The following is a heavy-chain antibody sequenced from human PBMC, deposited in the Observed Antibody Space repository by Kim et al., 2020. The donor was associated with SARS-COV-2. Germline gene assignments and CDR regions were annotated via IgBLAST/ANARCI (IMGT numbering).Heavy chain of an antibody. CDR2: GST. CDR3: ASLPGYSSS. J-gene: IGHJ4*02. D-gene: IGHD6-13*01. V-gene: IGHV4-39*01. Sequence: GSTNYNPSLKSRVTISVDTSKNQFSLKLSSVTAADTAVYYCASLPGYSSSWGQGTLVTVSS.